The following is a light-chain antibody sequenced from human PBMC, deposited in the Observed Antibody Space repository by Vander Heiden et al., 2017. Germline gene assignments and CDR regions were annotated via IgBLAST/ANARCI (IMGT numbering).Light chain of an antibody. CDR1: SSNIGSNS. CDR3: ATWDDSVNGPL. Sequence: QPVVTQPPSAPGAPRQRVTIPCSGSSSNIGSNSVNWYQQLPGTAPQLLIYSNNQRPSGVPDRFSGSKSGTSASLAISGLQSEDEADYHCATWDDSVNGPLFGGGTKLTVL. J-gene: IGLJ2*01. V-gene: IGLV1-44*01. CDR2: SNN.